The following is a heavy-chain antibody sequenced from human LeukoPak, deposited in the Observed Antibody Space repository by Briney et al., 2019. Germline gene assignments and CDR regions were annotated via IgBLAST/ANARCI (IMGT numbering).Heavy chain of an antibody. CDR3: AKGGPCSSTSCYKYYYYYGMDV. D-gene: IGHD2-2*01. J-gene: IGHJ6*02. V-gene: IGHV3-9*01. Sequence: GGSLRLSCAASGFTFDDYAMHWVRQAPGKGLEWVSGISWNSGSIGYADSVKGRFTISRDNAKNSLYLQMNSLRAEDTALYYCAKGGPCSSTSCYKYYYYYGMDVWGQGTTVTVSS. CDR2: ISWNSGSI. CDR1: GFTFDDYA.